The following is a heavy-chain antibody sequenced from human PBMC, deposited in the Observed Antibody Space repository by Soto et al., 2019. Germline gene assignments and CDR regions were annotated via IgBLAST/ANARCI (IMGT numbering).Heavy chain of an antibody. CDR3: ARGGRQQLIPTPISYKIDY. Sequence: SQTMSLTFAVYGRSFVGYYWILIRHPQWKRLEWIGEINHSGSTNYNPSLKSRVTISVDMSKNQFSLKLSSVTAADTAVYYCARGGRQQLIPTPISYKIDYWGQGTLVTVSS. J-gene: IGHJ4*02. CDR1: GRSFVGYY. D-gene: IGHD6-13*01. V-gene: IGHV4-34*01. CDR2: INHSGST.